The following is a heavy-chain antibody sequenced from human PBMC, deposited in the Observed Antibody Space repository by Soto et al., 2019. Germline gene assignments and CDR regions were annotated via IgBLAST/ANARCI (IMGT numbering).Heavy chain of an antibody. Sequence: QVQLVESGGGVVQPGRSLRLSCAASGFTFSSYAMHWVRQAPGKGLEWVAVISYDGSNKYYADSVKGRFTISRDNSKTLYLQMDSLRAYHTALYYCVRDKSPYSSGWHNRHFDYRGQGTLVTASS. CDR1: GFTFSSYA. J-gene: IGHJ4*02. CDR3: VRDKSPYSSGWHNRHFDY. CDR2: ISYDGSNK. V-gene: IGHV3-30-3*01. D-gene: IGHD6-19*01.